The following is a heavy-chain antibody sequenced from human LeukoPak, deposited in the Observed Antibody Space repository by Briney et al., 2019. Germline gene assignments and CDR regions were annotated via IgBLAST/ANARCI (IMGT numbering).Heavy chain of an antibody. CDR2: IGGSGGGT. Sequence: GESLRLSCSVSGIPLSNQVMRWVRRAPAKGLEWVAGIGGSGGGTNYAYSVKDRFIISREHAKKTLYLQMSSVRVEDTAVYFCAKRGVVIRVILVGFHKEAYYFDSWGQGALVTVSS. J-gene: IGHJ4*02. CDR3: AKRGVVIRVILVGFHKEAYYFDS. CDR1: GIPLSNQV. D-gene: IGHD3-22*01. V-gene: IGHV3-23*01.